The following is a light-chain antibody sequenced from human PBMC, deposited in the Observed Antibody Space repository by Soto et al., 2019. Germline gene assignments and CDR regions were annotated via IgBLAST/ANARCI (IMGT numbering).Light chain of an antibody. CDR2: AAS. CDR3: LQDYKYPRT. CDR1: QGIRND. V-gene: IGKV1-6*01. Sequence: AIQMTPSPSSLSASVGDRVTITCRASQGIRNDLGWYQQKPGKAPKLLIYAASSLHSGVPSRFSGSGSGTDFTLTISSLQPEDFATYYCLQDYKYPRTFGQGTKVEIK. J-gene: IGKJ1*01.